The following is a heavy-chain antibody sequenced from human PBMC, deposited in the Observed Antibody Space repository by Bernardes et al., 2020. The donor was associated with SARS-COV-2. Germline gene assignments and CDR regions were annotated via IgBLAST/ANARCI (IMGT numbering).Heavy chain of an antibody. CDR3: ARELAYCGDDCNTDY. CDR1: GITFRRHN. J-gene: IGHJ4*02. CDR2: ISARSNII. V-gene: IGHV3-48*02. D-gene: IGHD2-21*02. Sequence: GGSLRLSRIDSGITFRRHNMNWVRQAPGKGLEWVSYISARSNIIYYADSVKGRFTISRDNAQNSLYLEMTGLRDEDTAVYYCARELAYCGDDCNTDYGGQGTLVTGSS.